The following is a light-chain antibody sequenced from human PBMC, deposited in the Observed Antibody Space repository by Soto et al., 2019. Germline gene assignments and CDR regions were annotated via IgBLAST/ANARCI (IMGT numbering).Light chain of an antibody. Sequence: QSVLTQPASVSGSPGQSITISCTGTGSDIGDYKYVSWYQQRPGKAPKLMIYEVSNRPSGVSNRFSGSKSGNTASLTISGLQADDEADYYCSSYRSTNTPYVFGTGNKV. J-gene: IGLJ1*01. CDR3: SSYRSTNTPYV. CDR2: EVS. CDR1: GSDIGDYKY. V-gene: IGLV2-14*01.